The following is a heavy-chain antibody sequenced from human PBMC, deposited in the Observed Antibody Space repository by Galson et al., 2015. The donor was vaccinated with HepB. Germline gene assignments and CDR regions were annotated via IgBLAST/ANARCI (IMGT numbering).Heavy chain of an antibody. Sequence: LSLTCTVSGYSISSGYYWGWIRQPPGKGLEWIGSIYHSGSTYYNPSLKSRVTISVDTSKNQFSLKLSSVTAADTAVYYCARDLPTWYYDSSGYYGAFDIWGQGTMVTVSS. CDR1: GYSISSGYY. D-gene: IGHD3-22*01. J-gene: IGHJ3*02. CDR3: ARDLPTWYYDSSGYYGAFDI. V-gene: IGHV4-38-2*02. CDR2: IYHSGST.